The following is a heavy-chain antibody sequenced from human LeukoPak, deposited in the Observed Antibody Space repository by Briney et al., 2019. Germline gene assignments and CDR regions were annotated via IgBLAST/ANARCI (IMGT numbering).Heavy chain of an antibody. V-gene: IGHV3-33*01. Sequence: GGSLRLSCAASGFTFSSYGMHWVRQAPGKGLEWVAVIWYDGSNKYYVDSVKGRFTISRDNAKNSLYLQMNSLRAEDTAVYYCARDLGKFSIFYFDYWGQGTLVTVSS. CDR2: IWYDGSNK. J-gene: IGHJ4*02. CDR3: ARDLGKFSIFYFDY. CDR1: GFTFSSYG. D-gene: IGHD1-14*01.